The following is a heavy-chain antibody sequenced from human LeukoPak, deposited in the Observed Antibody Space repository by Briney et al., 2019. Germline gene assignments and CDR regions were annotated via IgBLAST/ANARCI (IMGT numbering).Heavy chain of an antibody. J-gene: IGHJ4*02. CDR2: ISTSSSYI. Sequence: GGSLRLSCAASGYTLSTYNMKWVRQAPRKGLEWVSSISTSSSYIYYADSVKGRFTISRDNARNSLYLQMNSLRAEDTAVYYCARDRDWNSGFDYWGQGTLVTVSS. D-gene: IGHD1-7*01. CDR3: ARDRDWNSGFDY. CDR1: GYTLSTYN. V-gene: IGHV3-21*01.